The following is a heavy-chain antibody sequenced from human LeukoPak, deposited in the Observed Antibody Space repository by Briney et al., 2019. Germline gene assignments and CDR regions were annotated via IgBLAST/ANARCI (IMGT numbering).Heavy chain of an antibody. J-gene: IGHJ3*02. CDR2: IYISVST. D-gene: IGHD4-23*01. V-gene: IGHV4-4*07. Sequence: SETLSLTCTVSGGAFSTYDWSWIRQPAGQGRGGIGRIYISVSTNYNPSLKSRVTMSVDTSKNHFSLKLSTVTAGDTAVYFCARDFYGGDADAFDIWGQGTMATVSS. CDR1: GGAFSTYD. CDR3: ARDFYGGDADAFDI.